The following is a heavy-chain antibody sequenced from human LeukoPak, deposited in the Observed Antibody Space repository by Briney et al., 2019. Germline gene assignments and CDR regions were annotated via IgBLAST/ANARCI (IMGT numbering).Heavy chain of an antibody. V-gene: IGHV3-21*01. CDR2: ITSSGTYI. D-gene: IGHD4-23*01. CDR3: TKDLRYYYADNHSEMDEHDY. Sequence: GGSLRLSCATSGFTFNNYNMNWVRQAPGRALEWVSSITSSGTYIFYADSVKGRFTVSRDNAKNSLYLQMNSLRVEDTALYYCTKDLRYYYADNHSEMDEHDYWGQGTLVTVSS. CDR1: GFTFNNYN. J-gene: IGHJ4*02.